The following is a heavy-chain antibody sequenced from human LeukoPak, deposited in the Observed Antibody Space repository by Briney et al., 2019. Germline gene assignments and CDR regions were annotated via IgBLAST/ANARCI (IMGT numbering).Heavy chain of an antibody. CDR2: IGSSSSYI. V-gene: IGHV3-21*01. Sequence: KSGGSLRLSCAASGFTFSSYSMNWVRQAPGKGLEWVSSIGSSSSYIYHADSAKGRFTISSDNAKNSLYLQMNSLRAEDTAVYYCARDKGMITFGGVIAEGPDYWGQGTLVTVSS. J-gene: IGHJ4*02. CDR1: GFTFSSYS. D-gene: IGHD3-16*02. CDR3: ARDKGMITFGGVIAEGPDY.